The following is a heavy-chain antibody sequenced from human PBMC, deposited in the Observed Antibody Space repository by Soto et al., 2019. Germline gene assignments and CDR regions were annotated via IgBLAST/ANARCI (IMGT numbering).Heavy chain of an antibody. CDR1: GFTFSNSA. V-gene: IGHV1-58*02. Sequence: SVKVSCKASGFTFSNSAIQWMRQARGERLEWIGWIVVGSGNTNYAQKIQERVTIIRDMSTSTSYMELSSLTSEETAVYYCVGGNTNRCYGKFDYWGQGNLVTVSS. D-gene: IGHD2-2*01. CDR3: VGGNTNRCYGKFDY. J-gene: IGHJ4*02. CDR2: IVVGSGNT.